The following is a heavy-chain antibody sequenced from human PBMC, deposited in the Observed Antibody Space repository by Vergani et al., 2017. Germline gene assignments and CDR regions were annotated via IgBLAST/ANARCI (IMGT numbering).Heavy chain of an antibody. CDR3: YYDFWAGYESGDV. D-gene: IGHD3-3*01. CDR1: GFTFSSYS. CDR2: ISSSSSYI. V-gene: IGHV3-21*04. Sequence: EVQLVESGGVVVQPGGSLRLSCAASGFTFSSYSMNWVRQAPGKGLEWVSSISSSSSYIYYADSVKGRFTISRDNAKNSLYLQMNRLTIEDTAVYYCYYDFWAGYESGDVWGKGTTVTVSS. J-gene: IGHJ6*04.